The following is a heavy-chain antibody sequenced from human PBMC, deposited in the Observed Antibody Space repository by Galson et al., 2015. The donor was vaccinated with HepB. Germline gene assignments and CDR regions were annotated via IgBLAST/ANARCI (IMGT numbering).Heavy chain of an antibody. CDR3: ARGGYSSGWPDKYYFDY. J-gene: IGHJ4*02. CDR1: GYTFTSYY. Sequence: SVKVSCKASGYTFTSYYMHWVRQAPGQGLEWMGIINPSGGSTSYAQKFQGRVTMTRDTSTSTVYMEPSSLRSEDTAVYYCARGGYSSGWPDKYYFDYWGQGTLVTVSS. CDR2: INPSGGST. V-gene: IGHV1-46*03. D-gene: IGHD6-19*01.